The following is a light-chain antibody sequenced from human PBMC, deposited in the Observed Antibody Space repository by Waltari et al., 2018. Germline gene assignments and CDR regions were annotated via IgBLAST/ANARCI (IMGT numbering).Light chain of an antibody. CDR1: SGHSSNI. V-gene: IGLV4-69*01. J-gene: IGLJ3*02. CDR3: ETGGHGTWV. Sequence: QLVLTQSPSASASLGASVKLTCTLSSGHSSNIIACLPPRPERGPRYLMKVNSDGSHSKGDDIPDRFSGSSSGAECYLTISSLQSEDEADYYCETGGHGTWVFGGGTKLTVL. CDR2: VNSDGSH.